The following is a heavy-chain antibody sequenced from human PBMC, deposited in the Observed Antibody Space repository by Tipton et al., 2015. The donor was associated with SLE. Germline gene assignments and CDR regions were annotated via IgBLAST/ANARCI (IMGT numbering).Heavy chain of an antibody. CDR3: ARTGVGYCSGGSCYPTRDGMDV. CDR2: TYRGGTT. J-gene: IGHJ6*02. V-gene: IGHV3-23*03. CDR1: GFTFSSHA. Sequence: GSLRLSCAASGFTFSSHAVSWVRQAPGKGLQWVSVTYRGGTTYYPDSVKGRFTISRDNAKNSLYLQMNSLRAEDTAVYYCARTGVGYCSGGSCYPTRDGMDVWGQGTTVTVSS. D-gene: IGHD2-15*01.